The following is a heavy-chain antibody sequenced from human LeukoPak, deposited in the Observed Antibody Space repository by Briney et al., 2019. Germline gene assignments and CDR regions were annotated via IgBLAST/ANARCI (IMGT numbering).Heavy chain of an antibody. J-gene: IGHJ1*01. CDR2: ISYDGSNK. V-gene: IGHV3-30*04. CDR3: ARDGIAVAGTYEYFQH. CDR1: GFTFSSYA. Sequence: GSLRLSCAASGFTFSSYAMHWVRQAPGKGLEWVAVISYDGSNKYYADSVKGRFTISRDNSKNTLYLQMNSLRAEDTAVYYCARDGIAVAGTYEYFQHWGQGTLVTVSS. D-gene: IGHD6-19*01.